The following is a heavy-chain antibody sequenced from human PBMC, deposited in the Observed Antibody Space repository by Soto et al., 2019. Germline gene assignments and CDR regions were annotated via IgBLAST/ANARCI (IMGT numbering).Heavy chain of an antibody. D-gene: IGHD4-17*01. CDR2: VTYDGSTK. J-gene: IGHJ4*02. CDR3: ASCGDNLDH. CDR1: GFTFSEYA. V-gene: IGHV3-30-3*01. Sequence: QVQLVESGGEVVQPGRSLRLSCTASGFTFSEYAVHWVRQAPGKGLEWVAVVTYDGSTKHYIDSVKGRFTISRDNSRNTLYLQMDSLRPEDTAVYYCASCGDNLDHWDRGTLVTVSS.